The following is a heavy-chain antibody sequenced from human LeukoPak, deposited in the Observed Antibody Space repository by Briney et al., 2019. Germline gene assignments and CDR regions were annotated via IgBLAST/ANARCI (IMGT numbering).Heavy chain of an antibody. J-gene: IGHJ4*02. CDR2: IYYNGNT. D-gene: IGHD1-1*01. V-gene: IGHV4-59*08. Sequence: PSETLSLTCTVSGGSISSYYWSWIRQPPGKELEWIGYIYYNGNTNYIPSLKSRVTISVDTSKNQFSLRLSSVTAADTAVYYCARNGNWNYVDYWGQGTLVTVSS. CDR1: GGSISSYY. CDR3: ARNGNWNYVDY.